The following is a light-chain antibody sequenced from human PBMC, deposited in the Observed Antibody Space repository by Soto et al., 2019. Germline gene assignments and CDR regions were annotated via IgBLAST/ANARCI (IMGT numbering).Light chain of an antibody. CDR1: QSISSW. V-gene: IGKV1-5*01. Sequence: DIEMTQSPCTLSSSLGDRVTITCRASQSISSWLAWYQQKPGKAPKLLIYDASSLESGVPSRFSGSGSGTEFTLTISSLQPDDFATYYCQQYNSYSGTFGQGTKVEIK. J-gene: IGKJ1*01. CDR3: QQYNSYSGT. CDR2: DAS.